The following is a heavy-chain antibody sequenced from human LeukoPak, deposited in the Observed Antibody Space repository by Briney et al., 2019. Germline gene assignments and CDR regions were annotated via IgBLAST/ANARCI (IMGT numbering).Heavy chain of an antibody. CDR1: GYSISSGYY. Sequence: ETLSLTCAVSGYSISSGYYWGWIRQPPGKGLEWVSSISSSSSYIYYADSVKGRFTISRDNAKNSLYLQMNSLRAEDTAVYYCARDREAAVGGFDYWGQGTLVTVSS. CDR3: ARDREAAVGGFDY. J-gene: IGHJ4*02. CDR2: ISSSSSYI. V-gene: IGHV3-21*01. D-gene: IGHD6-13*01.